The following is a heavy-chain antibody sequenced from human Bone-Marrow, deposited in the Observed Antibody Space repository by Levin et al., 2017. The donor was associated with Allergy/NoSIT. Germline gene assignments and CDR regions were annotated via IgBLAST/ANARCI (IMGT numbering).Heavy chain of an antibody. Sequence: PGGSLRLSCAASGFTFSSYSMNWVRQAPGKGLEWVSSISSSSSYIYYADSVKGRFTISRDNAKNSLYLQMNSLRAEDTAVYYCAGGGSVAGTFQHWGQGTLVTVSS. CDR3: AGGGSVAGTFQH. D-gene: IGHD6-19*01. V-gene: IGHV3-21*01. CDR2: ISSSSSYI. CDR1: GFTFSSYS. J-gene: IGHJ1*01.